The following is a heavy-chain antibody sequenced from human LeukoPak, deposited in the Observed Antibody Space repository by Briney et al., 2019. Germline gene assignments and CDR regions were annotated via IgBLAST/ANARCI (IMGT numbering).Heavy chain of an antibody. Sequence: ASVKVSCKASGYTFTSYYMHWVRQAPGQGLEWMGIINPSGGSTSYAQKFQGRVTMTRDTSTSTVYMELSSLRSEDTAVYYCARALAVPLDYYGMDVWGQETTVTVSS. CDR3: ARALAVPLDYYGMDV. V-gene: IGHV1-46*01. CDR2: INPSGGST. CDR1: GYTFTSYY. D-gene: IGHD3-10*02. J-gene: IGHJ6*02.